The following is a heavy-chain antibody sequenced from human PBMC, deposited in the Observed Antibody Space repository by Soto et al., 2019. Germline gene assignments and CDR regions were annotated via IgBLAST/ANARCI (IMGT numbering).Heavy chain of an antibody. J-gene: IGHJ4*02. CDR2: ILPIFGTA. D-gene: IGHD2-2*01. Sequence: QVQLVQSGAEMKKPGSSVKVSCKTSGGTFSSYAISWVRQAPGQGLEWMGEILPIFGTANYAQKCQGRVTIIADESTSTVFMELSSLRSDDTAVYYCARDYCRSTSCHLFDHWGQGALVTVSS. CDR1: GGTFSSYA. V-gene: IGHV1-69*01. CDR3: ARDYCRSTSCHLFDH.